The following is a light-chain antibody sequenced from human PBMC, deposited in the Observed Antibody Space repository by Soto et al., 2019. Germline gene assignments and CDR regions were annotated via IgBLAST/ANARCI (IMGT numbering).Light chain of an antibody. V-gene: IGLV1-47*01. CDR3: AARDDSLSGHWV. Sequence: QSVLTQPPSASGTPGKRFPSPFPEGTSTFESAYVVWYQHLQGTAPKLLIYRKNQRPSGVPDRFAGSKSGTSASLAISGLRSEDEADYYCAARDDSLSGHWVFGGGTKLTVL. J-gene: IGLJ3*02. CDR2: RKN. CDR1: TSTFESAY.